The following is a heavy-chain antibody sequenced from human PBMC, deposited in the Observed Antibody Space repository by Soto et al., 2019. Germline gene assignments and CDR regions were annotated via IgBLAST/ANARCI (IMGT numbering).Heavy chain of an antibody. CDR2: ISGGTSST. V-gene: IGHV3-23*01. CDR1: GFTFSSYA. Sequence: EVQLLESGGGLVQPGGSLRLSCAASGFTFSSYAMSWVRQAPGKGLEWVSAISGGTSSTYYADSVKCRFTISRDNSKNTLYLQMNSLRAEDTAVYYCAKERWAAAGTPTLDYWCPGTLVTVSS. J-gene: IGHJ4*02. CDR3: AKERWAAAGTPTLDY. D-gene: IGHD6-13*01.